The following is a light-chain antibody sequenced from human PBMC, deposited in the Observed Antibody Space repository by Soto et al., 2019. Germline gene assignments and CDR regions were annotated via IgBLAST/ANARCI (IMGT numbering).Light chain of an antibody. CDR1: SSNIGAGYD. CDR2: GNS. V-gene: IGLV1-40*01. J-gene: IGLJ3*02. CDR3: QSYDSSLSGWV. Sequence: QSVLTQTPSVSGAPGQRVTISCTGSSSNIGAGYDVHWYQQLPGTAPKLLMYGNSNRPSGVPDRFSGSKSGTSASLAITGLQVEDEADYYCQSYDSSLSGWVFGGGTQLTVL.